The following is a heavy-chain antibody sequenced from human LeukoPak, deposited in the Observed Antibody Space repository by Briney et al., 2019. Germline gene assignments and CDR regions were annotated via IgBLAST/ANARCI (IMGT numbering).Heavy chain of an antibody. CDR2: IYYSGST. J-gene: IGHJ4*02. Sequence: SETLSLTCTVSGGSISSYYWSWIRQPPGKGLEWIGYIYYSGSTNYNPSLKSRVTISVDTSKNQFSLKLSSVTAADTAVYYCARGNWNYDYWGQGTLVTVSS. CDR1: GGSISSYY. D-gene: IGHD1-7*01. CDR3: ARGNWNYDY. V-gene: IGHV4-59*12.